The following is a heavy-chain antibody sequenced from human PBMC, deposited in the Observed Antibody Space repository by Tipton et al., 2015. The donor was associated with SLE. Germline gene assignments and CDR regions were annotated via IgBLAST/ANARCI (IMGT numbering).Heavy chain of an antibody. D-gene: IGHD3-3*01. CDR3: TREGDFWRAYYYGMDV. CDR1: GFTFGDYA. J-gene: IGHJ6*02. V-gene: IGHV3-49*03. CDR2: IRSKAYGGTT. Sequence: SLRLSCTASGFTFGDYAMSWFRQAPGKGLEWVGFIRSKAYGGTTEYAASVKGRFTISRDDSKSIAYLQMNSLKTEDTAVYYCTREGDFWRAYYYGMDVWGQGTTVTVSS.